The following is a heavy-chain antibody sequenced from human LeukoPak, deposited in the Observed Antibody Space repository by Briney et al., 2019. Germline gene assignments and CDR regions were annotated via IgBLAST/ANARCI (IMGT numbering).Heavy chain of an antibody. CDR2: IRQDGGET. CDR1: GFAFSNSC. CDR3: ARDGTAAGLYFDL. Sequence: GGSLRLSCATSGFAFSNSCMNWVRQAPGKGLEWVASIRQDGGETSYVDSVKGRLTISRDNTKNSLYLQMSSLRAEDTGVYYCARDGTAAGLYFDLWGQGTLVTVSS. V-gene: IGHV3-7*01. J-gene: IGHJ4*02. D-gene: IGHD6-13*01.